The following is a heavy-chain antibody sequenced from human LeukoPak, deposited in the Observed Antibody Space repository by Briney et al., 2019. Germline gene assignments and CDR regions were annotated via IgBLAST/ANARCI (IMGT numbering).Heavy chain of an antibody. Sequence: PGGSLRLSCAASGFTFSNYAIHWVRQAPGKGLEWVALISYDGINKFYADSVKGRFTISRDNSKDTLYLQMDSLRAEDTAVYYCANSRSISLSGTVGHWGQGTLVTVSS. CDR3: ANSRSISLSGTVGH. J-gene: IGHJ4*02. V-gene: IGHV3-30-3*01. D-gene: IGHD1/OR15-1a*01. CDR2: ISYDGINK. CDR1: GFTFSNYA.